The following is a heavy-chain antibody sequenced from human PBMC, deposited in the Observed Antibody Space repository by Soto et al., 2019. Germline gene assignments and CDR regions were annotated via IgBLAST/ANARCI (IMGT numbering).Heavy chain of an antibody. CDR2: ISGSGGST. D-gene: IGHD3-10*01. CDR3: AKVSPKSLWFGEMTSDY. CDR1: GFTFSSYS. Sequence: TGGSLRLSCAASGFTFSSYSMSWVRQAPGKGLEWVSAISGSGGSTYYADSVKGRFTISRDNSKNTLYLQMNSLRAEDTAVYYCAKVSPKSLWFGEMTSDYWGQGTLVTVSS. J-gene: IGHJ4*02. V-gene: IGHV3-23*01.